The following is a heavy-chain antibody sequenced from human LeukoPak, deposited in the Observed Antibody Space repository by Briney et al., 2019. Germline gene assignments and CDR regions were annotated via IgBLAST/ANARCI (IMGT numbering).Heavy chain of an antibody. CDR2: INPNSGGT. J-gene: IGHJ4*02. CDR3: ARVASGFVVVPAANRPFDY. CDR1: GYTFTGYY. Sequence: ASVKVSCKASGYTFTGYYMHWVRQAPGQGLEWMGRINPNSGGTNYAQKFQGRVTMTRDTSISTAYMELSRLRSDDTAVYYCARVASGFVVVPAANRPFDYWGQGTLVTVSS. V-gene: IGHV1-2*06. D-gene: IGHD2-2*01.